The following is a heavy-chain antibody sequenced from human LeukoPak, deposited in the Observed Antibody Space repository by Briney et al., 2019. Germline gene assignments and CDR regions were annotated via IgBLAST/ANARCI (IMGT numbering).Heavy chain of an antibody. CDR1: GFTVSSTY. CDR3: ARDSSSFPNYFDF. J-gene: IGHJ4*02. V-gene: IGHV3-53*01. Sequence: TGGSLRLSCAASGFTVSSTYMSWVRQAPGQGLEWVSLIYSSGSTFYAASVQGRFTVSRDNSKNTLYLQMSSLRAEDTAMYYCARDSSSFPNYFDFWGQGTLVTVSS. CDR2: IYSSGST. D-gene: IGHD3-3*02.